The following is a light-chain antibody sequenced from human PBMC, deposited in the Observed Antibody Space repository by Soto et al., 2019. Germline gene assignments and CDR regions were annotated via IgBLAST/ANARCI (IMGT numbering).Light chain of an antibody. V-gene: IGKV3-20*01. Sequence: EIVLTQSPVTLSLSPGERATLSCRASQSVGSSYLAWYQQKPGQAPRLLIYGPSSRATGIPDRFSGSGSGTDFTLTISRLEPEDFAVYYCQQYGSSEGLTFGGGTKVDIK. CDR1: QSVGSSY. CDR2: GPS. J-gene: IGKJ4*01. CDR3: QQYGSSEGLT.